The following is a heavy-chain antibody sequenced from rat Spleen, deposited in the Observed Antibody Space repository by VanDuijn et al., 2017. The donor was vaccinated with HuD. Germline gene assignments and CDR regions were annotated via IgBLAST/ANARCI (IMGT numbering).Heavy chain of an antibody. CDR3: ARHEEGPGWMDA. Sequence: EVQLVESGGGWVQPGRSLKLSCAASGYKREEDGRGGGRQAPGKGLEWMGESNKDSSTINYTPSLKDKFTISRDNAQNTLYLQMDSLRSEDTASYYCARHEEGPGWMDAWGQGASVTVSS. CDR1: GYKREEDG. V-gene: IGHV4-2*01. CDR2: SNKDSSTI. D-gene: IGHD1-11*01. J-gene: IGHJ4*01.